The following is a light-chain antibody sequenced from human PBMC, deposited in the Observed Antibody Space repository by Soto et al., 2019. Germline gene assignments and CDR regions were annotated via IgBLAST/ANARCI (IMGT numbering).Light chain of an antibody. Sequence: EIVLTQSPGTLSLSPGERATLSCRASQSVSSSYSAWYQQKPGQAPRLLIYGASSRATGIPDRFSGSGSGTDFTLTISSLQPDDFATYYCQQYHSYSTFGQGTKVDI. J-gene: IGKJ1*01. V-gene: IGKV3-20*01. CDR3: QQYHSYST. CDR2: GAS. CDR1: QSVSSSY.